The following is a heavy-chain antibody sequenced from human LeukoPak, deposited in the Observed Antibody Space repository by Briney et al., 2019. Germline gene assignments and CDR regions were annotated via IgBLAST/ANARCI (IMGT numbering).Heavy chain of an antibody. CDR2: IKEDGSEK. V-gene: IGHV3-7*01. CDR1: GFIFSSYW. J-gene: IGHJ4*02. D-gene: IGHD6-13*01. CDR3: GRAMGAAGHELPVDY. Sequence: GGSLRLSCAVSGFIFSSYWMTWVRQAPGKGLEWVANIKEDGSEKYYVESVKGRFSVSRDNAKNSLYLQMNSLRAEDTAVYYCGRAMGAAGHELPVDYWGQGILVTVSS.